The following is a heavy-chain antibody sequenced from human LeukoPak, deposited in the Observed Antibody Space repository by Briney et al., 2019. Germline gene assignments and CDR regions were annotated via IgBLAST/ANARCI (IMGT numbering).Heavy chain of an antibody. CDR1: GGSFSGYY. D-gene: IGHD2-15*01. V-gene: IGHV4-34*01. CDR2: INHSGST. J-gene: IGHJ3*02. CDR3: ARGPYCSGGSCYSNDAFDI. Sequence: PSETLSLTCAVYGGSFSGYYWSWIRQPPGKGLEWIGEINHSGSTNYNPSLKSRVTISVDTPKNQFSLKLSSVTAADTAVYYCARGPYCSGGSCYSNDAFDIWGQGTMVTVSS.